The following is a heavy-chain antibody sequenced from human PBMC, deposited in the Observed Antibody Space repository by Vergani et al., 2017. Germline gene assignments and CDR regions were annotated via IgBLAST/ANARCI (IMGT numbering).Heavy chain of an antibody. Sequence: QVQLVESGGGVVQPGRSLRLSCAASGFTFSSYAMHWVRQAPGKGLEWVAIISYDGSNKYYADSVKGRFTISRDNSKNTLYLQMNSLRAEDTAVYYCARKAAMVIGVYFDYWGQGTLVTVSS. CDR2: ISYDGSNK. CDR1: GFTFSSYA. CDR3: ARKAAMVIGVYFDY. V-gene: IGHV3-30-3*01. D-gene: IGHD5-18*01. J-gene: IGHJ4*02.